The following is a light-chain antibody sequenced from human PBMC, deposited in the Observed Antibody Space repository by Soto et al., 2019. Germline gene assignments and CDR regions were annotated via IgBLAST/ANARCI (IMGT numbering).Light chain of an antibody. Sequence: QSALTQPPSASGSPGQSVTISCTGTSSDVGGYNYVSWYQQHPGKAPKLMIYEVSKRPSGVPDRFSGSKSGNTASLTVSGLQADDEADYYCSSYACSNNLRVFGGGTKLTVL. V-gene: IGLV2-8*01. J-gene: IGLJ2*01. CDR1: SSDVGGYNY. CDR2: EVS. CDR3: SSYACSNNLRV.